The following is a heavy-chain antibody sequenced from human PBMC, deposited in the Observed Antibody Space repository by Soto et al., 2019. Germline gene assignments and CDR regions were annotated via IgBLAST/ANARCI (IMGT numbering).Heavy chain of an antibody. Sequence: ASVKVSCKVSGYTLTELSMHWVRQAPGKGLEWMGGFDPEDGSTSYAQKFQGRVTMTRDTSTSTVYMELSSLRSEDTAVYYCASGSQPTTYFDYWGQGTLVTVSS. CDR3: ASGSQPTTYFDY. V-gene: IGHV1-24*01. D-gene: IGHD6-25*01. J-gene: IGHJ4*02. CDR2: FDPEDGST. CDR1: GYTLTELS.